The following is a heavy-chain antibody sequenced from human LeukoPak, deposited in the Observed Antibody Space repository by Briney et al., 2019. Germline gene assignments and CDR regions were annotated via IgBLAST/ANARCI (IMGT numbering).Heavy chain of an antibody. Sequence: SETLSLTCTVSGYSISSGYYWGWIRQPPGKGLEWIGSIYHSGSTYYNPSLKSRVTISVDTSKNQFSLKLSSVTAADTAVYYCARVECTGGRCYPTYYYRYMDVWGKGTTVTVSS. CDR3: ARVECTGGRCYPTYYYRYMDV. CDR2: IYHSGST. V-gene: IGHV4-38-2*02. CDR1: GYSISSGYY. J-gene: IGHJ6*03. D-gene: IGHD2-15*01.